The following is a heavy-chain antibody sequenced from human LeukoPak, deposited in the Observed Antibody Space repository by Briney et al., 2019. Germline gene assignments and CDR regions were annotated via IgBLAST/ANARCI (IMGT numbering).Heavy chain of an antibody. J-gene: IGHJ4*02. V-gene: IGHV4-59*03. Sequence: SETLSLTCTVSGGSISSYYWSWIRQPPGKGLEGIGYIYYSGSTNYNPSLMSRVTISVDTSKNQFSLELSSVTAADTAVYYCARGGGIAAAPFDYWGQGTLVTVSS. D-gene: IGHD6-13*01. CDR3: ARGGGIAAAPFDY. CDR1: GGSISSYY. CDR2: IYYSGST.